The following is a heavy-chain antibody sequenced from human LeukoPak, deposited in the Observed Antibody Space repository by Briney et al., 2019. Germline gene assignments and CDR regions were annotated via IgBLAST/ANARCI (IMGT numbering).Heavy chain of an antibody. Sequence: SETLSLTCTVSGGSLSNYYWSWIRQPAGKGLEWIGRIYTSGSTNYNPSLKSRVTMSVDTSKNQFSLQLSSVIAADTAVYYCARQYFGSGKYYYAMDVWGQGTTVTVSS. CDR1: GGSLSNYY. CDR2: IYTSGST. D-gene: IGHD3-10*01. V-gene: IGHV4-4*07. J-gene: IGHJ6*02. CDR3: ARQYFGSGKYYYAMDV.